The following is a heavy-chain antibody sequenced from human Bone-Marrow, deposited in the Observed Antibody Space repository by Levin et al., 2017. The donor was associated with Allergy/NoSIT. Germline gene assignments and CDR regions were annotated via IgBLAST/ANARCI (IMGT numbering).Heavy chain of an antibody. V-gene: IGHV3-15*01. CDR3: ATEALAATDY. D-gene: IGHD2-15*01. CDR2: IKSKTDGGTT. CDR1: GFIFSNAW. Sequence: PGGSLRLSCAATGFIFSNAWMSWVRQAPGKGLEWVGLIKSKTDGGTTDYAPHVKGRFIISRDDSKNILYLQMNSLKTDDTAVYYCATEALAATDYWGQGTLVTVSS. J-gene: IGHJ4*02.